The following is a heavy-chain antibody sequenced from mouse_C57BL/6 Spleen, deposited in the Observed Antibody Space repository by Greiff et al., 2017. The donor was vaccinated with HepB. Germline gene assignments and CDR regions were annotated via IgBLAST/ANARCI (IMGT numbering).Heavy chain of an antibody. Sequence: EVQLVESGGGLVQPKGSLKLSCAASGFSFNTYAMNWVRQAPGKGLEWVARIRSKSNNYATYYADSVKDRFTISRDDSESMLYLQMNNLKTEDTAMYYCVRQLRRYYAMDYWGQGTSVTVSS. V-gene: IGHV10-1*01. CDR2: IRSKSNNYAT. CDR1: GFSFNTYA. J-gene: IGHJ4*01. CDR3: VRQLRRYYAMDY. D-gene: IGHD3-2*02.